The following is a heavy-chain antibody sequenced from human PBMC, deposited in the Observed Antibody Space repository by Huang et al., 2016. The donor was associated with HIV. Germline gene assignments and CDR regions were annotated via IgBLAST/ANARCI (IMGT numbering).Heavy chain of an antibody. CDR1: GYTFTNYD. V-gene: IGHV1-8*02. Sequence: QVHLVQSGAEVKKPGASVKVSCKASGYTFTNYDINWVRQAPGRGLEWLGWMNPNNGNTGFAQSFQGRVTMTRKTSITTAYMELTSLTSEDTAVYYCARSAYGDLDYWGLGTLVIVSS. D-gene: IGHD4-17*01. J-gene: IGHJ4*02. CDR3: ARSAYGDLDY. CDR2: MNPNNGNT.